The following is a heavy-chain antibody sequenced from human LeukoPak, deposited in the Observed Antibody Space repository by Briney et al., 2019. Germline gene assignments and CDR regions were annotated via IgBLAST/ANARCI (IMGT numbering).Heavy chain of an antibody. CDR2: FDPEDDRG. Sequence: ASVKVSCKVSGYRLTELYIYWVRQAPGEGPEWMGGFDPEDDRGIYAQKFQGRVTITADKSTGTAYMELSSLRSDDTAVYYCARVLSCTGGSCYSIYGMDAWGQGTTVTVSS. CDR3: ARVLSCTGGSCYSIYGMDA. J-gene: IGHJ6*02. V-gene: IGHV1-24*01. CDR1: GYRLTELY. D-gene: IGHD2-15*01.